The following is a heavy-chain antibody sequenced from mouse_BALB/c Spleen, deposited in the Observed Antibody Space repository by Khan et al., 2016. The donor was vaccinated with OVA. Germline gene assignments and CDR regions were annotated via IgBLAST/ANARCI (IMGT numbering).Heavy chain of an antibody. J-gene: IGHJ3*01. D-gene: IGHD2-1*01. CDR3: ARSYFGNYEFVY. V-gene: IGHV1S132*01. CDR2: IFPGTGTT. Sequence: QVQLQQPGAEVVKPGASVKLSCKTTGYTFTSYWIQWIEQRPGQGLGWIGQIFPGTGTTYYNENFKGKATLTVEPFSSKAYMQLSSLTSEDSAVYFCARSYFGNYEFVYWSQEPLVTVSP. CDR1: GYTFTSYW.